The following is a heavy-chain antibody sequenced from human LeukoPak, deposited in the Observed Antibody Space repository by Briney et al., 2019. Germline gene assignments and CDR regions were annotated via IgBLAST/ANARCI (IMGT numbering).Heavy chain of an antibody. CDR3: AREPPMVYYDSSAP. D-gene: IGHD3-22*01. Sequence: SETLSLTCTVSGGSISISYWSWIRQPPGKGLEWIGYIYYDGNTNYNPSLKSRVTISVDTSKNQVSLKLSSVTAADTAVYYCAREPPMVYYDSSAPWGQGTLVTVSS. J-gene: IGHJ5*02. CDR1: GGSISISY. CDR2: IYYDGNT. V-gene: IGHV4-59*12.